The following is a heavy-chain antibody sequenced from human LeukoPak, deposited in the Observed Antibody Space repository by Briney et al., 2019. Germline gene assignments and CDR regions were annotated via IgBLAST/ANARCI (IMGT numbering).Heavy chain of an antibody. CDR3: ARVGGGYSYGPPDH. CDR1: GFTFSSYE. D-gene: IGHD5-18*01. Sequence: GGSLRLSCAASGFTFSSYEMNWVRQAPGKGLEWVSYISGSGSTIYYADSVKGRFTIARDNAKNSLYLQMNSLRAEDTALYYCARVGGGYSYGPPDHWGQGTLVTVSS. V-gene: IGHV3-48*03. CDR2: ISGSGSTI. J-gene: IGHJ4*02.